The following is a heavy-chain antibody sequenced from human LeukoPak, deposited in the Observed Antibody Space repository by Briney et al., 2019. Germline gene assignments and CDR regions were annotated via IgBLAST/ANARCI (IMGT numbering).Heavy chain of an antibody. Sequence: PGGSLRLSCAASGFTFSSYAMSWVRQAPGKGLEWVSAISGSGGSTYYADSVKGRFTISRDNSKNTLYLQMNSLRAEDTAVYYCAKDRRRYYGSGSYYNVYYFDYWGQGTLVTVSS. CDR3: AKDRRRYYGSGSYYNVYYFDY. CDR2: ISGSGGST. J-gene: IGHJ4*02. V-gene: IGHV3-23*01. CDR1: GFTFSSYA. D-gene: IGHD3-10*01.